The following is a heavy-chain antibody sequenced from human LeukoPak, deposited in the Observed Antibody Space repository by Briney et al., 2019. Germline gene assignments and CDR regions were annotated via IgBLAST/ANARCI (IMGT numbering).Heavy chain of an antibody. J-gene: IGHJ4*02. CDR3: AGDTYDSSGYYWALTLDY. CDR1: GFTFSSYA. CDR2: ISYDGSNK. V-gene: IGHV3-30-3*01. D-gene: IGHD3-22*01. Sequence: GRSLRLSCAASGFTFSSYAMHWVRQAPGKGLEWVAVISYDGSNKYYADSVKGRFTISRDNSKNTLYLQMNSLRAEDTAVYYCAGDTYDSSGYYWALTLDYWGQGTLATVSS.